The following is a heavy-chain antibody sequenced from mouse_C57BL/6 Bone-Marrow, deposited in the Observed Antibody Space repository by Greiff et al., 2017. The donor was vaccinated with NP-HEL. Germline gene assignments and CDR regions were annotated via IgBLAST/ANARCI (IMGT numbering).Heavy chain of an antibody. D-gene: IGHD1-1*01. J-gene: IGHJ2*01. CDR2: ISSGSSTI. Sequence: VQLKESGGGLVKPGGSLKLSCAASGFTFSDYGMHWVRQAPEKGLEWVAYISSGSSTIYYADTVKGRFTISRDNAKNTLFLQMTSLRSEDTAMYYCARHGVFDYWGQGTTLTVSS. CDR3: ARHGVFDY. V-gene: IGHV5-17*01. CDR1: GFTFSDYG.